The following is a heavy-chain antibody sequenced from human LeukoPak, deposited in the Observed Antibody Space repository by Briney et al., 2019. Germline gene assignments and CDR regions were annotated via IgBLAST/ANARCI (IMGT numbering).Heavy chain of an antibody. D-gene: IGHD2-15*01. CDR3: ARRRGNGVAAATRDYGMDV. CDR2: INPNSGGT. J-gene: IGHJ6*02. Sequence: ASVKVSCKASGYTFTGYYMHWVRQAPGQGLEWMGWINPNSGGTNYAQKFQGRVTMTRDTSISTAYMELSRLRSDDTAVYYCARRRGNGVAAATRDYGMDVWGQGTTVTVSS. CDR1: GYTFTGYY. V-gene: IGHV1-2*02.